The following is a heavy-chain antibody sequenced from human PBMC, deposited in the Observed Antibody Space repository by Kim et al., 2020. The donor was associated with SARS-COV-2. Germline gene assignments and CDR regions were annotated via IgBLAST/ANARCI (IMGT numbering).Heavy chain of an antibody. Sequence: GGSLRLSCAASGFIFRDYAMNWVRQAPGKGLEWVSTIDSSGGVTYYAESVKGWFTVSRDNSKNTVYLQMNSLRVEDTAVYYCAKGMAYTSGWIFWSEPWGQGTLVTVSS. CDR1: GFIFRDYA. CDR2: IDSSGGVT. V-gene: IGHV3-23*05. CDR3: AKGMAYTSGWIFWSEP. J-gene: IGHJ5*02. D-gene: IGHD6-19*01.